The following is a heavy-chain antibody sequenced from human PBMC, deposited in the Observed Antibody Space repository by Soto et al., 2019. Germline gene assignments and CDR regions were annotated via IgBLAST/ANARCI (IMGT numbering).Heavy chain of an antibody. CDR1: GGSISSGGYY. D-gene: IGHD2-15*01. Sequence: QVQLQESGPGLVKPSQTLSLTCTVSGGSISSGGYYWSWIRQHPGKGLEWIGYIYYRGSTYYNPSLKSRVTISVDTSKNQFSLKLSSVTAADTAVYYCAKGYCSGGSCPFGMDVWGQGTTVTVSS. CDR3: AKGYCSGGSCPFGMDV. V-gene: IGHV4-31*03. J-gene: IGHJ6*02. CDR2: IYYRGST.